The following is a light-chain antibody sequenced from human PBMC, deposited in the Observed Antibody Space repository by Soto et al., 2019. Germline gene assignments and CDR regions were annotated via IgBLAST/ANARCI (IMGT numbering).Light chain of an antibody. Sequence: EIVVTQSAATLSVSPWERATLSCRASQSVSSNLAWYQQKPGQAPRLLIYGASTRATGIPARFSGSGSGTEFTLIISSLQSEDFAVYYCQQYNNWPLLTFGGGTKVDIK. CDR2: GAS. CDR1: QSVSSN. V-gene: IGKV3D-15*01. J-gene: IGKJ4*01. CDR3: QQYNNWPLLT.